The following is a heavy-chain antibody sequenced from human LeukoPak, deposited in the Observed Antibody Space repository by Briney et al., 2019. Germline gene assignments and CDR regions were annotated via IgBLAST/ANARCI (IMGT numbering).Heavy chain of an antibody. V-gene: IGHV3-23*01. Sequence: GGSLRLSCAASGFTFSSYAMSWVRQAPGKGLEWVSAISGSGGSTYYADSVKGRFTISRDNSKNTLYLQMNSLRAEDTAVYYCAKDTIFGVVISRYYYYGMDVWGQGTTVTVSS. CDR3: AKDTIFGVVISRYYYYGMDV. CDR1: GFTFSSYA. CDR2: ISGSGGST. D-gene: IGHD3-3*01. J-gene: IGHJ6*02.